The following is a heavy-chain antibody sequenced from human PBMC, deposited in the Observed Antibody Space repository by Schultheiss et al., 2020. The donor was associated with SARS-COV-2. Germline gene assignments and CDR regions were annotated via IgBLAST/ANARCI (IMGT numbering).Heavy chain of an antibody. CDR2: INPNSGGT. D-gene: IGHD4-17*01. CDR3: ASSNMTTVTTDV. J-gene: IGHJ6*04. V-gene: IGHV1-2*02. CDR1: GYTFTGYY. Sequence: ASVKVSCKASGYTFTGYYMHWVRQAPGQGLEWMGWINPNSGGTNYAQKFQGRVTMTRDTSTSTVYMELSSLRSEDTAVYYCASSNMTTVTTDVWGKGTTVTVSS.